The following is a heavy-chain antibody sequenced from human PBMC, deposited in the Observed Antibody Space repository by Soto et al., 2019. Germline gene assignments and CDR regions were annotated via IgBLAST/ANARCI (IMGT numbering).Heavy chain of an antibody. CDR2: ISGSGGST. J-gene: IGHJ4*02. V-gene: IGHV3-23*01. CDR3: ASRGSGSYYDY. CDR1: GFTFSSYA. Sequence: EVQLLESGGGLVQPGGSLRLSCAASGFTFSSYAMRWVRQAPGKGLEWVSAISGSGGSTYYADSVKGRFTISRDNSKNTLYLQMNSMRAEDTAVYYCASRGSGSYYDYWGQGTLVTVSS. D-gene: IGHD1-26*01.